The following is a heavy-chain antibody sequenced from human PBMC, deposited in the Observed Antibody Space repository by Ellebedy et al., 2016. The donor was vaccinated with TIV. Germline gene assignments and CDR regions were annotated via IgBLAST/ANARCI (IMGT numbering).Heavy chain of an antibody. J-gene: IGHJ4*02. Sequence: PGGSLRLSCQGSGYSFSTYWIGWVRQMPGKGLEWMGIIYLGDSNTKYSPSFQGQVTISADKSISTAYLQWSSLKASDTAMYYCARSDSSGYEFDYWGQGTLVTVSS. V-gene: IGHV5-51*01. CDR2: IYLGDSNT. CDR3: ARSDSSGYEFDY. D-gene: IGHD3-22*01. CDR1: GYSFSTYW.